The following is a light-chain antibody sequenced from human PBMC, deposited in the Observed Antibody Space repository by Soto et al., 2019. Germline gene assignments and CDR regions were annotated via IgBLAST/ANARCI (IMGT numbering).Light chain of an antibody. J-gene: IGKJ4*01. V-gene: IGKV1-8*01. CDR3: QQYYSYCALT. CDR1: QGISSY. Sequence: AIRMTQSPSSLSASTGDRVTITCRASQGISSYLAWYQQKPGKAPKLLIYAASTLQSGVPSRFSGSGSGTDFTLTISCLQSEDFATYYCQQYYSYCALTFGGGTKVEIK. CDR2: AAS.